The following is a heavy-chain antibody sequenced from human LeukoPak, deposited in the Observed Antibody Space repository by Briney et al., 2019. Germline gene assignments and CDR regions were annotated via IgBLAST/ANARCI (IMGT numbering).Heavy chain of an antibody. CDR2: IYYSGST. D-gene: IGHD3-10*01. J-gene: IGHJ4*02. CDR3: ARHQASSGSPRFDY. CDR1: GGSMSPYY. V-gene: IGHV4-59*08. Sequence: PSETLSLTCSVSGGSMSPYYWNWIRQPPGKGLEWIGHIYYSGSTNYNPSLKSRVTISVDTSKNQFSLKLNSVTAADTAVYYCARHQASSGSPRFDYWGQGTLVTVSS.